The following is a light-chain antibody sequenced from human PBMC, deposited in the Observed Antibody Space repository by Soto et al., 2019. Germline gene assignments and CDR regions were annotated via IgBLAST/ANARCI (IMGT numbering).Light chain of an antibody. V-gene: IGLV1-44*01. J-gene: IGLJ1*01. CDR1: SSNIGTNT. Sequence: QPVLTQPHSASGTPGQRVTVSCSGSSSNIGTNTVNWYQQLPETAPKLLISSNDQRPSGVPDRFSGSKSGTSASLAISGLQSEDEADYYCAAWDNSLNGYVFGTGTKLTVL. CDR3: AAWDNSLNGYV. CDR2: SND.